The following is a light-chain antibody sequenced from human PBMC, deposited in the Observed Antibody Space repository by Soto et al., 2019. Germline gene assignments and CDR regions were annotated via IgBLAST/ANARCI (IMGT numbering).Light chain of an antibody. J-gene: IGKJ5*01. CDR3: QQYEKWPPSIT. CDR2: GVS. Sequence: IEMTQSPATLSASPGDRATLSCRASQPVNNNLAWYQQKPGQAPRLLIYGVSTTATGISATFSGGGSVTEFTLTISSLQSEDFALYYCQQYEKWPPSITFGQGTRLEIK. CDR1: QPVNNN. V-gene: IGKV3-15*01.